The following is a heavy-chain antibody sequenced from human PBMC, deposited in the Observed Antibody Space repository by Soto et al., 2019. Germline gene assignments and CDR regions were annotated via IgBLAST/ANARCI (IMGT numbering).Heavy chain of an antibody. J-gene: IGHJ6*03. Sequence: TGGSPRLSCSASGFTLSIYSMNWVRQAPGKGLEWLSYISSGSSTISYADSVKGRFTISRDNAKNSLFLQMNSLRAEDTAVYYCARVGWAAYHHYMDVWGKGTTVTVSS. V-gene: IGHV3-48*01. CDR2: ISSGSSTI. CDR3: ARVGWAAYHHYMDV. CDR1: GFTLSIYS. D-gene: IGHD3-16*01.